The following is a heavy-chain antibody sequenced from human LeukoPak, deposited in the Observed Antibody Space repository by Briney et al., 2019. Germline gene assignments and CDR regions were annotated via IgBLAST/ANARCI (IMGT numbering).Heavy chain of an antibody. Sequence: SETLSLTCAVYGGSFSGYYRSWIRQPPGKGLEWIGEINHSGSTNYNPSLKSRVTISVDTSKNQFSLKLSSVTAADTAVYYCARRRRQLVSTDYWGQGTLVTVSS. CDR3: ARRRRQLVSTDY. CDR1: GGSFSGYY. J-gene: IGHJ4*02. V-gene: IGHV4-34*01. CDR2: INHSGST. D-gene: IGHD5/OR15-5a*01.